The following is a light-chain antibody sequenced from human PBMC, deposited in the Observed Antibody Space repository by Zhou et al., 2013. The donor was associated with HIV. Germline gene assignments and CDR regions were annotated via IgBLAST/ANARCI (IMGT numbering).Light chain of an antibody. Sequence: DIVMTQSPLSLPVTPGEPASISCRSSQSLLHSNGXNYLDWYLQKPGQSPQLLIYLGSNRASGVPDRFSGSGSGTDFTLKISRVEAEDVGVYYCMQALQTPLTFGGGT. CDR1: QSLLHSNGXNY. V-gene: IGKV2-28*01. J-gene: IGKJ4*01. CDR3: MQALQTPLT. CDR2: LGS.